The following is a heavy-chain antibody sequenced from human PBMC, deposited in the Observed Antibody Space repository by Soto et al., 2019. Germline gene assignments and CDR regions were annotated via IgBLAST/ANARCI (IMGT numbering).Heavy chain of an antibody. V-gene: IGHV3-23*01. CDR1: GFTFSSYA. D-gene: IGHD3-10*01. J-gene: IGHJ4*02. CDR3: GESPAMVRGVVDY. Sequence: EVQLLESGGGLVQPGGSLRLSCAASGFTFSSYAMSWVRQAPGKGLEWVSAISGSGGSTYYADSVKGRFTISRDNSKNTLYLQMNSLRAEDTAVYYCGESPAMVRGVVDYWGQGTLVTVSS. CDR2: ISGSGGST.